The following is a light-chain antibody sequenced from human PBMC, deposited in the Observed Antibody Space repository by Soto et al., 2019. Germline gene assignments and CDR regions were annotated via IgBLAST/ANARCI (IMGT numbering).Light chain of an antibody. CDR3: QTWGTGIWV. Sequence: QAVVTQSPSASASLGASVKLTCTLSSGHSSYAIAWHQQQPEKGPRYLMKLNSDGSHSKGDGIPDRFSGSSSGAERYLTISSLQSEDEADYYCQTWGTGIWVFGGGTQLIVL. J-gene: IGLJ3*02. V-gene: IGLV4-69*01. CDR1: SGHSSYA. CDR2: LNSDGSH.